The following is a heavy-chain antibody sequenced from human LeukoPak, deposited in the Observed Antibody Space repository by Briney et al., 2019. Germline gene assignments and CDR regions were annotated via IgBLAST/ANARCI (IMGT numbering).Heavy chain of an antibody. Sequence: GGSLGLSCAASGFTFSSYAMSWVRQAPGKGLEWVSAISGSGGSTYYADSVKGRFTISRDNSKNTLYLQMNSLRAEDTAVYYCAKDRYSSGWYDAFDIWGQGTMVTVSS. V-gene: IGHV3-23*01. D-gene: IGHD6-19*01. CDR3: AKDRYSSGWYDAFDI. J-gene: IGHJ3*02. CDR1: GFTFSSYA. CDR2: ISGSGGST.